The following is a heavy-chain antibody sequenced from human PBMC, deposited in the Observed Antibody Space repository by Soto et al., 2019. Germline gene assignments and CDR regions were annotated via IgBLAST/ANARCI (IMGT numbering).Heavy chain of an antibody. Sequence: VESLRLSYAFSRIIFSLYSMNWVRQAPGKGLEWVSSIGTSGSYIYDTDSVKGRFTISRDNTKDSLYLQMNSLRAEDTAIYYCARGSAFIGLDYWGQGT. D-gene: IGHD1-26*01. CDR2: IGTSGSYI. J-gene: IGHJ4*02. CDR3: ARGSAFIGLDY. CDR1: RIIFSLYS. V-gene: IGHV3-21*01.